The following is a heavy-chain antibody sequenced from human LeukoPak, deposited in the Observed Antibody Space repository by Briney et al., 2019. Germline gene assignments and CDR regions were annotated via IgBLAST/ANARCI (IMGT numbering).Heavy chain of an antibody. Sequence: SETLSLTCTVSGGSISSSSYYWGWIRQPPGKGLEWIGSIYYSGSTYYNPSLKSRVTISVDTSKNQFSLKLSSVTAADTAVYYCARVRWLYYYYHMDVWGKGTTVTVSS. CDR3: ARVRWLYYYYHMDV. CDR1: GGSISSSSYY. D-gene: IGHD5-24*01. V-gene: IGHV4-39*07. J-gene: IGHJ6*03. CDR2: IYYSGST.